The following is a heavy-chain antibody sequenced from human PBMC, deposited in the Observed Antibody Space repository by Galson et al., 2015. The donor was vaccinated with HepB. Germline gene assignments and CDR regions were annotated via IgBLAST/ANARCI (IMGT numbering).Heavy chain of an antibody. CDR1: GFTFSDYY. CDR2: ITSSSLFT. D-gene: IGHD4-17*01. J-gene: IGHJ4*02. V-gene: IGHV3-11*06. Sequence: SLRLSCAASGFTFSDYYMNWMRQAPGKGLEWVSYITSSSLFTEYADSVKGRVTISRDNGANSLFLQMNSLRAEDTAVYHCYDGHYSGRWGRGTQVTVSS. CDR3: YDGHYSGR.